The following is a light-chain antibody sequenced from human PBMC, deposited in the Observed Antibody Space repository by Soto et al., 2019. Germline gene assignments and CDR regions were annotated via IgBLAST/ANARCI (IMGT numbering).Light chain of an antibody. CDR1: SSNIGSNT. Sequence: QSVLTQPPSASGTPGQRVTIACSGSSSNIGSNTVNWFQQFPGTAPKLLIYSNNQRPSGVPDRVSGSKSGSSASLVISGLQSEDEADYYCAAWDDNLNGAVFGGGTQLTVL. J-gene: IGLJ7*01. CDR2: SNN. CDR3: AAWDDNLNGAV. V-gene: IGLV1-44*01.